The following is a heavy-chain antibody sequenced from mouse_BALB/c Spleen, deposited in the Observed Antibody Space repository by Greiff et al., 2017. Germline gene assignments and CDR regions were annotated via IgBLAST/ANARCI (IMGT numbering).Heavy chain of an antibody. V-gene: IGHV2-4-1*01. CDR1: GFSLTSYG. CDR2: IWSGGST. Sequence: QVQLQQSGPGLVQPSQSLSITCTVSGFSLTSYGVHWVRQSPGKGLEWLGVIWSGGSTDYNAALISRLSISKDNSKSQVFFKMNSLQADDTAIYYCARNLGAPYDYDDAMDYWGQGTSVTVSS. J-gene: IGHJ4*01. CDR3: ARNLGAPYDYDDAMDY. D-gene: IGHD2-4*01.